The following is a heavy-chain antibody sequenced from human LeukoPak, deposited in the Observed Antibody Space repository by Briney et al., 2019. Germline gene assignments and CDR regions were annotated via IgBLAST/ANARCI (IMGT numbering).Heavy chain of an antibody. CDR2: IKQDGSEK. V-gene: IGHV3-7*01. J-gene: IGHJ4*02. CDR1: GFTFSSYW. D-gene: IGHD6-13*01. CDR3: AREYSSSWYSY. Sequence: GGSLRLSCAASGFTFSSYWMSWVRQAPGKGLEWVANIKQDGSEKYYVDSVKGRFTISRDNAKNSLYLQMNSLRAEDTAVCYCAREYSSSWYSYWGQGTLVTVSS.